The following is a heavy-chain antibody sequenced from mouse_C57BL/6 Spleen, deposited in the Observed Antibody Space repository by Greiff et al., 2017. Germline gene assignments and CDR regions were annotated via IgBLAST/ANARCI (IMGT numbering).Heavy chain of an antibody. CDR3: ARGALYYYGSSYGGYYAMDY. CDR1: GYTFTSYW. D-gene: IGHD1-1*01. CDR2: INPSNGGT. V-gene: IGHV1-53*01. J-gene: IGHJ4*01. Sequence: QVQLQQSGTELVKPGASVKLSCKASGYTFTSYWMHWVKQRPGQGLEWIGNINPSNGGTNYNEKFKSKATLTVDKSSSTAYMQLSSLTSEDSAVYYCARGALYYYGSSYGGYYAMDYWGQGTSVTVSS.